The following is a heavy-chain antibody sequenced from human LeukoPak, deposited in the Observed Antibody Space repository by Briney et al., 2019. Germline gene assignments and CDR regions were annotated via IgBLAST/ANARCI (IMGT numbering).Heavy chain of an antibody. CDR2: IYYTGT. J-gene: IGHJ6*03. Sequence: SETLSLTCTVSGGSVTDYYWSWIRQSPGKGLEWIGYIYYTGTSYNPSLKSRVTISVDTSKNQFSLKLSSVTAADTAVYYCARGEGPYYYMDVWGKGTTVTISS. V-gene: IGHV4-59*02. CDR3: ARGEGPYYYMDV. CDR1: GGSVTDYY. D-gene: IGHD1-26*01.